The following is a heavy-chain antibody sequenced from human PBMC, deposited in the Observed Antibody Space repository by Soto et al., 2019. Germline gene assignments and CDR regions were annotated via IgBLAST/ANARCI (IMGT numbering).Heavy chain of an antibody. CDR1: GGSISSGAYY. D-gene: IGHD2-2*01. V-gene: IGHV4-31*03. CDR3: VAGDCRVTSCRLAYYRCGMEV. J-gene: IGHJ6*02. CDR2: IHYSGTT. Sequence: QVQLQESGPGLVKPSQTLSLTCTVSGGSISSGAYYWSWIRQHPGQGLEGIGYIHYSGTTYYNSSLRSRVTMSVDTSKNQFSLKLSSVTAADTAVYYCVAGDCRVTSCRLAYYRCGMEVWGQGTTVTVSS.